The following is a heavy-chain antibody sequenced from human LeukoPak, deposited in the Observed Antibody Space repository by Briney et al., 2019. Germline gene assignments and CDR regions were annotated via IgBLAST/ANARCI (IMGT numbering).Heavy chain of an antibody. CDR2: ISSSSSYI. Sequence: GGSLRLSCAASGFTFSNFGINWVRQAPGKGLEWVSSISSSSSYISYADSVKGRFTISRDNAKNTLYLQMNSLRPEDTAVYSCAKDRDSSGWRYFDYWGQGTLVTVSS. V-gene: IGHV3-21*01. D-gene: IGHD6-19*01. J-gene: IGHJ4*02. CDR1: GFTFSNFG. CDR3: AKDRDSSGWRYFDY.